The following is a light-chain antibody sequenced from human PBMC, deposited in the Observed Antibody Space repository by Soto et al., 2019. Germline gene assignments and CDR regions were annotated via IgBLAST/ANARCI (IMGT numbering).Light chain of an antibody. CDR2: AAS. V-gene: IGKV1-12*01. Sequence: DIQMTQSPSSISASVGDTITITCRASQGITNWLAWYQQKPGKAPNLLIYAASSLQYGVPPRFSGSGAGTDFTLTISSLQPEDFATYYCXQASSYPVTXGQGTDWRL. CDR1: QGITNW. CDR3: XQASSYPVT. J-gene: IGKJ5*01.